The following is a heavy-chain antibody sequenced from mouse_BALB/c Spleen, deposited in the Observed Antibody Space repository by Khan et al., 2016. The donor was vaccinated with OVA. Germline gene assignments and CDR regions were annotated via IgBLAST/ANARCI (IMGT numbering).Heavy chain of an antibody. CDR2: ISTYYGDA. CDR3: ARGGKFAY. CDR1: GYTFTDYA. J-gene: IGHJ3*01. Sequence: QVQLQQSGAELVRPGVSVKISCKGSGYTFTDYAMHWVKQSHAKSLEWIGVISTYYGDADYSQKFKDKATLTVDRSYSTAYLELASLTFEDSAIYYCARGGKFAYWGQGTLVTVSA. D-gene: IGHD1-1*02. V-gene: IGHV1S137*01.